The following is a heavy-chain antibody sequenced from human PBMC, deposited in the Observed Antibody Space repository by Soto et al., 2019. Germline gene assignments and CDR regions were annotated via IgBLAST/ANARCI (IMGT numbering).Heavy chain of an antibody. CDR3: ATDYGSGSYYNDLDY. Sequence: ASVKVSCKVSGYTLTELSMHWVRQAPGKGLEWMGGFDPEDGETIYEQKFQGRVTMTENTSTDTAYMELSSLRSEDTAVYYCATDYGSGSYYNDLDYWGQGTLVTVSS. CDR2: FDPEDGET. CDR1: GYTLTELS. V-gene: IGHV1-24*01. D-gene: IGHD3-10*01. J-gene: IGHJ4*02.